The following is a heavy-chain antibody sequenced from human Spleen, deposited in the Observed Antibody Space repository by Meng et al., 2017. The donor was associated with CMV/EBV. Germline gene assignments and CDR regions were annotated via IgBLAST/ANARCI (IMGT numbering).Heavy chain of an antibody. V-gene: IGHV3-48*04. Sequence: GESLKISCADSGFTFSNYWMSWVRQAPGKGLEWVSYISSSSSTIYYADSVKGRFTISRDNAKNSLYLQMNSLRAEDTAVYYCARALIAAAGTALDYWGQGTLVTVSS. J-gene: IGHJ4*02. CDR3: ARALIAAAGTALDY. CDR1: GFTFSNYW. CDR2: ISSSSSTI. D-gene: IGHD6-13*01.